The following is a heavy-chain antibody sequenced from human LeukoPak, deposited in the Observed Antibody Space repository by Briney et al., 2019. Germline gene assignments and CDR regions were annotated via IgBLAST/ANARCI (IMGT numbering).Heavy chain of an antibody. CDR3: ARARGYYDSSGYN. V-gene: IGHV1-8*01. CDR1: GYTFTSYD. J-gene: IGHJ4*02. D-gene: IGHD3-22*01. Sequence: GSSVTVSRKASGYTFTSYDINWVRQATAQGLEWVGWMNPNSGNTGYAQKFQGRVTMTRNNSISTAYMELSSLRSEDTAVYYCARARGYYDSSGYNWGQGTLVTVSS. CDR2: MNPNSGNT.